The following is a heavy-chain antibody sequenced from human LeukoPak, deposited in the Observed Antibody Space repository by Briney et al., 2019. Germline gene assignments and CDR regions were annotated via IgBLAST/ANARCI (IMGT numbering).Heavy chain of an antibody. CDR2: ISSSSSYI. J-gene: IGHJ4*02. Sequence: KTGGSLRLSCAASGFTFSSYSMNWVRQAPGKGLEWVSSISSSSSYIYYADSVKDRFTISRDNAKNSLYLQMNSLRAEDTAVYYCASEAYCGGDCYSNLADYWGQGTLVTVSS. D-gene: IGHD2-21*02. V-gene: IGHV3-21*01. CDR3: ASEAYCGGDCYSNLADY. CDR1: GFTFSSYS.